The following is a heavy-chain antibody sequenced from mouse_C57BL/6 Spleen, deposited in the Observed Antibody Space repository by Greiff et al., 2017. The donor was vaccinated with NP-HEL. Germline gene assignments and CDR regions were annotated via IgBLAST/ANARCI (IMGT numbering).Heavy chain of an antibody. Sequence: EVQLVESGGGLVQPGESLKLSCETNEYEFPAHDMSWVRKTPEKRLELVAAINSDGGSTYYPDTMERRFIISRDNTMKTLYLQMSSLRSEDTALYYCARLSSNLYFDVWGPGTTVTVSS. CDR2: INSDGGST. J-gene: IGHJ1*01. V-gene: IGHV5-2*01. CDR3: ARLSSNLYFDV. D-gene: IGHD1-1*01. CDR1: EYEFPAHD.